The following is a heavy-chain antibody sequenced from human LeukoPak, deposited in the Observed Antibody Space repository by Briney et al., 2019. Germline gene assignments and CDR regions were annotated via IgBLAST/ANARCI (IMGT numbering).Heavy chain of an antibody. Sequence: GGSLRLSCAASGFTFSSYSMNWVRQAPGKGLEWVSSISSSSSYIYYADSVKGRFTISRDNAKNSLYLQMNSLRAEDTAVYYCARGAYDFWSGYYTGVDNWFDPWGQGTLVTVSS. V-gene: IGHV3-21*04. D-gene: IGHD3-3*01. CDR1: GFTFSSYS. J-gene: IGHJ5*02. CDR3: ARGAYDFWSGYYTGVDNWFDP. CDR2: ISSSSSYI.